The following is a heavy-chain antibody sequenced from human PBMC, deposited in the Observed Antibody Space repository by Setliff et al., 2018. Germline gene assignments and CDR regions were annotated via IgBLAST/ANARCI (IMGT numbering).Heavy chain of an antibody. V-gene: IGHV1-2*06. CDR1: RYTFNDYY. CDR3: ARAEYTSSSLYYYMDV. CDR2: INPSSGGT. D-gene: IGHD6-6*01. J-gene: IGHJ6*03. Sequence: VSCKAFRYTFNDYYIHWVRQTPGQGLEWMGRINPSSGGTDDAQNFLGRVTMTRDTAISTAYMELSRLTSDDTAVYYCARAEYTSSSLYYYMDVWGKGTTVTVSS.